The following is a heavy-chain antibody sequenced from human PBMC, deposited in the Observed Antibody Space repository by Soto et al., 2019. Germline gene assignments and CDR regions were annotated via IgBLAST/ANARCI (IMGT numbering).Heavy chain of an antibody. V-gene: IGHV3-23*01. CDR2: IRGSGDST. Sequence: EVQLLESGGGLVQPGGSLRLSCAASGFTFSSYGINWVRQAPGKGLEWVSGIRGSGDSTHYADSVKGRFTISRDNSKNTLYLQMNSLRAEDTAVYYCAKQAPYSNSWYEIDHWGQGTLVTVSS. D-gene: IGHD6-13*01. J-gene: IGHJ4*02. CDR3: AKQAPYSNSWYEIDH. CDR1: GFTFSSYG.